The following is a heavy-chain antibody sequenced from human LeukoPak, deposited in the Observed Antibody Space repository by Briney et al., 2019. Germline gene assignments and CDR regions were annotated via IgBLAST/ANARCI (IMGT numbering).Heavy chain of an antibody. CDR1: GYTFTSYD. Sequence: ASVKVSCKASGYTFTSYDINWVRQATGQGLEWMGWINPNSGGTNYAQKFQGRVTMTRDTSISTAYMELSRLRSDDTAVYYCASQPKEGRDSPSAFDIWGQGTMVTVSS. CDR3: ASQPKEGRDSPSAFDI. V-gene: IGHV1-2*02. D-gene: IGHD3-22*01. J-gene: IGHJ3*02. CDR2: INPNSGGT.